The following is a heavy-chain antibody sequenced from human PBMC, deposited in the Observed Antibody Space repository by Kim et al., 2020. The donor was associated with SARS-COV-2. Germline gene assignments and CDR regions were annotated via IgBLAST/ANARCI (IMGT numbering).Heavy chain of an antibody. D-gene: IGHD2-15*01. CDR3: ARDRGGLGCSGDSCYYFDY. Sequence: GGSLRLSCAASGFTFGSYGMHWVRQAPGKGLEWVAVISYDGSRKYYADSVKGRFTISRDNSKNTLYLQMNSLRAEDTAVYYCARDRGGLGCSGDSCYYFDYWGEGTRVTVSS. CDR1: GFTFGSYG. V-gene: IGHV3-33*05. CDR2: ISYDGSRK. J-gene: IGHJ4*02.